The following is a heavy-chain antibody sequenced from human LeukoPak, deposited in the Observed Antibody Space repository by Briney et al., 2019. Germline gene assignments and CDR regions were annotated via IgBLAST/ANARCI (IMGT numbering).Heavy chain of an antibody. V-gene: IGHV3-9*01. D-gene: IGHD5-24*01. CDR3: AKDMGDGYNSPAFDY. CDR1: GFTFDDYA. Sequence: PGGSLRLSCAASGFTFDDYAMHWVRQAPGKGLEWVSGISWNSGCIGYADSVKGRFTISRDNAKNSLYLQMNSLRAEDTALYYCAKDMGDGYNSPAFDYWGQGTLVTVSS. J-gene: IGHJ4*02. CDR2: ISWNSGCI.